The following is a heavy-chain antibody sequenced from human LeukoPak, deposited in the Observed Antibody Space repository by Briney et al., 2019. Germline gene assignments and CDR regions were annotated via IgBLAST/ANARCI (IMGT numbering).Heavy chain of an antibody. CDR3: ATVAILQGAFDI. V-gene: IGHV1-24*01. Sequence: ASVKVSCKVSGYTLTELSMHWVRQAPGKGLEWMGGFDPEDGETIYAQKFQGRVTMTEDTSTDTAYMELSSLRSEDTAVYYCATVAILQGAFDIWGQGTMVTVSS. CDR2: FDPEDGET. J-gene: IGHJ3*02. CDR1: GYTLTELS.